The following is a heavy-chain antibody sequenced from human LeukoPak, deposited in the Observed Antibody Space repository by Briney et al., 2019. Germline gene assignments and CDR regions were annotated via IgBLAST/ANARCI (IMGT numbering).Heavy chain of an antibody. CDR3: ARGEHTCDY. J-gene: IGHJ4*02. D-gene: IGHD1-26*01. CDR2: ISDSGYT. V-gene: IGHV4-4*07. CDR1: GGSINNYY. Sequence: SETLSLTCTVSGGSINNYYWNWIRQSAGKGLEWIGRISDSGYTNYNPSVQSRLSMSVDTSKNQFALRLTSVTAADTAVYYCARGEHTCDYWGQGTLVSVSS.